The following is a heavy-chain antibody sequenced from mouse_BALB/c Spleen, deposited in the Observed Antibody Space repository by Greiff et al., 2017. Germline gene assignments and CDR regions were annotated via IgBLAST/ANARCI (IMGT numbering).Heavy chain of an antibody. D-gene: IGHD2-14*01. V-gene: IGHV1S34*01. CDR3: ASPFYYRYDEFAY. CDR1: GYSFTGYY. Sequence: LVKTGASVKISCKASGYSFTGYYMHWVKQSHGKSLEWIGYISCYNGATSYNQKFKGKATFTVDTSSSTAYMQFNSLTSEDSAVYYCASPFYYRYDEFAYWGQGTLVTVSA. CDR2: ISCYNGAT. J-gene: IGHJ3*01.